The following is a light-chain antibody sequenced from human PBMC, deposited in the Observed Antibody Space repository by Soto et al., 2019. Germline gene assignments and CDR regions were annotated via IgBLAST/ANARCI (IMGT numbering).Light chain of an antibody. Sequence: DIQMTQSPSTLSASVGDRVTITCRASQSISHWLAWYQQKPGKAPKLLIYDASSLEGGVPSRFSGSGSGTEFTLTSSSRRRDDSATYYGQQYNTYSPTCTFGQATKVDIK. CDR2: DAS. V-gene: IGKV1-5*01. CDR1: QSISHW. J-gene: IGKJ1*01. CDR3: QQYNTYSPTCT.